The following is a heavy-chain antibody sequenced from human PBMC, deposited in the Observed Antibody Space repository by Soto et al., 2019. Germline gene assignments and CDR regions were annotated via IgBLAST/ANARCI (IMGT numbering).Heavy chain of an antibody. CDR2: INPNSGGT. J-gene: IGHJ6*02. CDR3: ARDHSLAVAKYYYYYGMDV. D-gene: IGHD6-19*01. V-gene: IGHV1-2*04. Sequence: ASVKVSCKASGYTFTGYYMHWVRQAPGQGLEWMGWINPNSGGTNYAQKFQGWVTMTRDTSISTAYMELSRLRSEDTAVYYCARDHSLAVAKYYYYYGMDVWGQGTTVTVSS. CDR1: GYTFTGYY.